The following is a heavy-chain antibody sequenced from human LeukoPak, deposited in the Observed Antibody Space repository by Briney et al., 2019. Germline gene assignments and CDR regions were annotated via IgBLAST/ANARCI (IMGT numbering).Heavy chain of an antibody. CDR3: AKAIRNSGYDWRGAFDI. V-gene: IGHV3-23*01. CDR1: GFTFSSYA. CDR2: ISGSGGST. D-gene: IGHD5-12*01. Sequence: PGGSLRLSCAASGFTFSSYAMSWVRQAPGKELEWVSAISGSGGSTYYADSVKGRFTISRDNSKNTLYLQMNSLRAEDTAVYYCAKAIRNSGYDWRGAFDIWGQGTMVTVSS. J-gene: IGHJ3*02.